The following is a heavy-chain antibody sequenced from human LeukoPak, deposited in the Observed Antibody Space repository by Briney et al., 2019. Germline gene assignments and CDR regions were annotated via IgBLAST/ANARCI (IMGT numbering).Heavy chain of an antibody. CDR3: ATVSDSSSWNYYYYMDV. V-gene: IGHV4-34*01. D-gene: IGHD6-13*01. CDR2: INHSGST. J-gene: IGHJ6*03. CDR1: GGSFSGHY. Sequence: SETLSLTCAVYGGSFSGHYWSWIRQPPGKGLEWIGEINHSGSTNYNPSLKSRVTIPVDTSKNQFSLKLSSVTAADTAVYYCATVSDSSSWNYYYYMDVWGKGTTVTVSS.